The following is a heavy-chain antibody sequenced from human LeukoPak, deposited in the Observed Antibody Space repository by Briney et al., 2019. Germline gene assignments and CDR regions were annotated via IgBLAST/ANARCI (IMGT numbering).Heavy chain of an antibody. CDR3: ANWGTSWGFDY. J-gene: IGHJ4*02. V-gene: IGHV3-7*01. CDR2: VKSDGREK. D-gene: IGHD7-27*01. CDR1: GFSFSGYW. Sequence: QTGGSLRLSCAASGFSFSGYWMTWVRQAPGKGLEWVANVKSDGREKHYVDSVKGRFTISRDNAKDSLFLQMDSRRGEDTAVFFFANWGTSWGFDYWGQGTLVTVSS.